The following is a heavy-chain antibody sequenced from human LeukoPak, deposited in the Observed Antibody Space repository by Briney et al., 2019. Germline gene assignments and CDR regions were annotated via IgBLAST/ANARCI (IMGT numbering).Heavy chain of an antibody. Sequence: GRSLRLSCAASGFTFSSYGMRWVRQAPGKGLEWVAVIWYDGSNKYYADSVKGRFTISRDNSKNTLYLQMNSLRAEDTAVYYCARDKWTSSWTNNWFDPWGQGTLVNVSP. V-gene: IGHV3-33*01. CDR1: GFTFSSYG. CDR3: ARDKWTSSWTNNWFDP. J-gene: IGHJ5*02. CDR2: IWYDGSNK. D-gene: IGHD6-13*01.